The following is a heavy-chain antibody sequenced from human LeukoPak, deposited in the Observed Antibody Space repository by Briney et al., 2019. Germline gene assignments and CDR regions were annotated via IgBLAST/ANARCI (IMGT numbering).Heavy chain of an antibody. CDR3: ARRAYRGGDCTSAYYDYFAMDV. D-gene: IGHD2-21*02. Sequence: GESLKISCKGSRYIFSTYCVVWVRQMPGKGLEWMGIICPADSDITYSPSFRGQVTMSTDKSTNTAYLQWSSLKASDTAMYYCARRAYRGGDCTSAYYDYFAMDVWGQGTTVTVSS. CDR2: ICPADSDI. J-gene: IGHJ6*02. CDR1: RYIFSTYC. V-gene: IGHV5-51*01.